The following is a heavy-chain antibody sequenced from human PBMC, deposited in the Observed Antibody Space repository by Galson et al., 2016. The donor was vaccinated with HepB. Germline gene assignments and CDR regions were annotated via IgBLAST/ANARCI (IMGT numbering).Heavy chain of an antibody. Sequence: QSGEAVKKPGESLTISCQASGYSFSVFWIAWVRQMPGQGLEWVGILNPGDSYRPYRPSFQGQVTISADKSINTAYLQWINLEASDTATYYCARQAAMVRRGEDSPYGMDVWGQGTTVTVTS. CDR3: ARQAAMVRRGEDSPYGMDV. J-gene: IGHJ6*02. V-gene: IGHV5-51*01. CDR2: LNPGDSYR. D-gene: IGHD5-18*01. CDR1: GYSFSVFW.